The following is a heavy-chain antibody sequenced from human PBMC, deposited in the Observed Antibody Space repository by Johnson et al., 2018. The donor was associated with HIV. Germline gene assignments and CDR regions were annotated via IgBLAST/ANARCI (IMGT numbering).Heavy chain of an antibody. CDR1: RFTFSTYA. CDR2: ISYDGSNK. D-gene: IGHD4-17*01. Sequence: QVQLVESGGGVVQSGGSLRLSCAASRFTFSTYAMHWVRQAPGKGLEWVAAISYDGSNKYYADSVKGRFTISRDNAKNSLYLQMNNLRVEDTAVYYCARDATPWGGDYVGYAFDLWGQGTVVTVSP. J-gene: IGHJ3*01. V-gene: IGHV3-30*14. CDR3: ARDATPWGGDYVGYAFDL.